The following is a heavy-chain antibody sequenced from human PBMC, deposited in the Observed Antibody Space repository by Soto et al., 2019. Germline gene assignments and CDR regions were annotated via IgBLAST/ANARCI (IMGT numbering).Heavy chain of an antibody. CDR2: FYYSENT. CDR1: GGSISSKSYS. V-gene: IGHV4-39*01. Sequence: QLQLQESGPGLLKPSETLSLTCSVSGGSISSKSYSWGWIRQPPGKGLEWIGTFYYSENTYYNPSLQSRVTISVATSKTQFSLTLSSVTARDTAVYYCAKLAGYCSGNSCHGDYAMDVWGQGTTVTVSS. CDR3: AKLAGYCSGNSCHGDYAMDV. D-gene: IGHD2-15*01. J-gene: IGHJ6*02.